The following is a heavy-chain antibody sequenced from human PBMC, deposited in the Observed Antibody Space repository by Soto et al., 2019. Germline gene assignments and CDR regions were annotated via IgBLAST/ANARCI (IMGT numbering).Heavy chain of an antibody. Sequence: QVQLQESGPGLVKPSQTLSLTCTVSGGSISNADYYWSWVRQPPGKGLEWIGYIYYRGSSFFNPSLKSRVTMSKDTSKNQFALRLTSLTAADTAVYYCARAIVVTVGGMDVWGRGTTVTVSS. CDR2: IYYRGSS. D-gene: IGHD5-12*01. V-gene: IGHV4-30-4*01. CDR3: ARAIVVTVGGMDV. CDR1: GGSISNADYY. J-gene: IGHJ6*02.